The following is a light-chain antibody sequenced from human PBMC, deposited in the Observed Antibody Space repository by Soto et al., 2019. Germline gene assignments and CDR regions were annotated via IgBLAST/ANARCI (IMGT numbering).Light chain of an antibody. CDR1: SGSIASNY. Sequence: NFMLTQPHSVSESPGKTVTISCTRSSGSIASNYVQWYQQRPGSAPTPVIYEDNERPSGVPVRFSGPIDSSSNSASLTISGLKTDDEADYYCQSYHSGNVVFGGGTKLTVL. V-gene: IGLV6-57*04. J-gene: IGLJ2*01. CDR3: QSYHSGNVV. CDR2: EDN.